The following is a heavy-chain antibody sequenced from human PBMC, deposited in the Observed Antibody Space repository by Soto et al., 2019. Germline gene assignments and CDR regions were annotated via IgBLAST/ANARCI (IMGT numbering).Heavy chain of an antibody. J-gene: IGHJ4*02. Sequence: EVQLVETGGGLIQPGGSLRLSCAASGFTVSSNYMSWVRQAPGKGLEWVSVIYSGGSTYYADSVKGRFTISRDNSKNTLYLQMNGLRAEDTAVYYCAREEPYYYGSGSWYYFDYWGQGTLVTVSS. CDR2: IYSGGST. CDR1: GFTVSSNY. V-gene: IGHV3-53*02. D-gene: IGHD3-10*01. CDR3: AREEPYYYGSGSWYYFDY.